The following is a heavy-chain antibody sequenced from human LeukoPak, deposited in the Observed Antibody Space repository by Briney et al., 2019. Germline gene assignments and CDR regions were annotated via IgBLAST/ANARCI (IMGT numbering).Heavy chain of an antibody. Sequence: PGGSLRLSCAASGFTFSNYYMSWIRQAPGKGLEWVSYISSSSSYTNYADSVKGRFTISRDNAKNSLYLQMNSLRAEDTAVYYCARDPSLIVGATISFFDYWGQGTLVTVSS. CDR3: ARDPSLIVGATISFFDY. J-gene: IGHJ4*02. D-gene: IGHD1-26*01. CDR2: ISSSSSYT. V-gene: IGHV3-11*05. CDR1: GFTFSNYY.